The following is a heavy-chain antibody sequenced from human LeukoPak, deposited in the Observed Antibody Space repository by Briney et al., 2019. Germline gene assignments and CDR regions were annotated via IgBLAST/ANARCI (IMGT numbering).Heavy chain of an antibody. D-gene: IGHD1-26*01. V-gene: IGHV4-61*02. CDR3: AHGSYYVSPIVFDY. J-gene: IGHJ4*02. Sequence: PSQTLSLTCTVSGGSISSGSYYWSWIRQPAGKGLEWIGRIYTSGSTNYNPSLKSRVTISVDTSKNQFSLKLSSVTAADTAVYYCAHGSYYVSPIVFDYWGQGTLVTVSS. CDR2: IYTSGST. CDR1: GGSISSGSYY.